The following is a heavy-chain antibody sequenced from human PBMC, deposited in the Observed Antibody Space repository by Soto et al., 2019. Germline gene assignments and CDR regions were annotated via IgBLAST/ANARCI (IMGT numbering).Heavy chain of an antibody. J-gene: IGHJ4*02. CDR2: IYYSGST. CDR1: GGSISSGGYY. V-gene: IGHV4-31*03. D-gene: IGHD1-1*01. Sequence: PSETLSLTCSVSGGSISSGGYYWSWIRQHPGKGLEWIGYIYYSGSTYYNPSLKSRVTISVDTSKNQFSLKLSSVTAADTAVYYCARDSSGQTGTLDYWGQGTLVTVSS. CDR3: ARDSSGQTGTLDY.